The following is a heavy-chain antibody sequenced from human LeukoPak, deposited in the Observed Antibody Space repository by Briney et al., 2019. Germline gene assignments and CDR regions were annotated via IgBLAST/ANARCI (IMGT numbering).Heavy chain of an antibody. J-gene: IGHJ2*01. V-gene: IGHV3-30*02. D-gene: IGHD2-2*01. CDR2: MRYDGRDK. CDR3: SKAGEYCSGSSCYHWYFDL. Sequence: GGSLRLSCAASGFTFSSYNMHWVRQAPGKGLEWVAFMRYDGRDKYYGDSVKGRFTTSRDNSKSMLYLQMNSLRAEDTAVYYCSKAGEYCSGSSCYHWYFDLWGRGTLVTVSS. CDR1: GFTFSSYN.